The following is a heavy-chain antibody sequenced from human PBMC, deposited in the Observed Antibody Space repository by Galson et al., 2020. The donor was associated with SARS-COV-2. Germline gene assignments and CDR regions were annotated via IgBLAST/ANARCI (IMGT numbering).Heavy chain of an antibody. V-gene: IGHV3-30*02. Sequence: RESLKISCEASGFTFSTYGMHWVRQAPGKGLEWVAFIPYDGSIKYYTESVKGRFSISRDNSRNTLHLQMSSLRADDAAVYYCAKEGDQLGGSTVYLWGQGTMVTVSS. D-gene: IGHD3-16*01. CDR2: IPYDGSIK. J-gene: IGHJ3*01. CDR3: AKEGDQLGGSTVYL. CDR1: GFTFSTYG.